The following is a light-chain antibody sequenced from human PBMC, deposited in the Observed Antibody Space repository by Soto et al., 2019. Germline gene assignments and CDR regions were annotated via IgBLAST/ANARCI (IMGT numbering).Light chain of an antibody. CDR1: QDISYY. V-gene: IGKV1-9*01. CDR3: QYLNSHPL. J-gene: IGKJ1*01. Sequence: DIQLTQSPSFLSASVGDRVTITCRASQDISYYLAWYQHKPGKAPNLLISRASSLQSGVPSRFSGSGSGTEFTLTINSLQPEDLATYYCQYLNSHPLFGQGTKVEIK. CDR2: RAS.